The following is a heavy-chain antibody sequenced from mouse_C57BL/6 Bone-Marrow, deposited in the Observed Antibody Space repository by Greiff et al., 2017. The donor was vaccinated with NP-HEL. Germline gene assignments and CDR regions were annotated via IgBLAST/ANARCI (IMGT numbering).Heavy chain of an antibody. Sequence: VQLKESGPGLVAPSQSLSITCTVSGFSLTSYGVHWVRQPPGKGLEWLVVIWSDGSTTYNSALKSRLSISKDNSKSQVFLKMNSLQTDDTAMYYCARHNYGSSYRYAMDYWGQGTSVTVSS. V-gene: IGHV2-6-1*01. CDR1: GFSLTSYG. D-gene: IGHD1-1*01. CDR2: IWSDGST. J-gene: IGHJ4*01. CDR3: ARHNYGSSYRYAMDY.